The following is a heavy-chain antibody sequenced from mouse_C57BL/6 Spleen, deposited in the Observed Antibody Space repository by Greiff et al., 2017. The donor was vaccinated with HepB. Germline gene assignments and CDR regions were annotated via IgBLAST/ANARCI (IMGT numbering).Heavy chain of an antibody. J-gene: IGHJ3*01. D-gene: IGHD1-1*01. CDR2: ISSGGSYT. Sequence: EVQGVESGGDLVKPGGSLKLSCAASGFTFSSYGMSWVRQTPDKRLEWVATISSGGSYTYYPDSVKGRFTISRDNAKNTLYLQMSSLKSEDTAMYYCASPYGSSPRFAYWGQGTLVTVSA. CDR3: ASPYGSSPRFAY. CDR1: GFTFSSYG. V-gene: IGHV5-6*01.